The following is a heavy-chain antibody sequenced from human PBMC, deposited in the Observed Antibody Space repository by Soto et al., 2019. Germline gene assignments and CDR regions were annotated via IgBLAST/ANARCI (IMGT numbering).Heavy chain of an antibody. CDR1: GFTFNNYW. CDR3: ARDLLYCSTTSCQIMFDY. V-gene: IGHV3-7*01. J-gene: IGHJ4*02. CDR2: IKQDGSEK. Sequence: GGSLRLSCAASGFTFNNYWMSWVRQAPGKGLEWVANIKQDGSEKYYVDSVKGRFTISRDNAKNSLYLQMNSLRAEDTAVYYCARDLLYCSTTSCQIMFDYWGQGTLVTVSS. D-gene: IGHD2-2*01.